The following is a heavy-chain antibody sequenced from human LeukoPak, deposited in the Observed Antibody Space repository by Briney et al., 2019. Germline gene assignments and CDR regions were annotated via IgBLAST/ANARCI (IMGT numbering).Heavy chain of an antibody. V-gene: IGHV3-23*01. CDR1: GFTFSSFA. J-gene: IGHJ4*02. CDR2: FDGNGPNT. D-gene: IGHD2-8*02. Sequence: GGSLRLSCAASGFTFSSFAMTWVRQGPGKGLEWVSGFDGNGPNTYYADSVKGRWTISRDNSRNTLYLEMNSLRPEDTAIYYCAKPRTTGLGWAQFDYWGQGSLVTVSS. CDR3: AKPRTTGLGWAQFDY.